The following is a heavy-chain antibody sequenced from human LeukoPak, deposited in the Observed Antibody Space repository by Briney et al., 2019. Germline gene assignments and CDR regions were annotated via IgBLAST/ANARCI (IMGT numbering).Heavy chain of an antibody. J-gene: IGHJ4*02. V-gene: IGHV3-30*04. CDR3: ATAGKIVVVPAAMGDIDY. D-gene: IGHD2-2*01. CDR2: ISYDGSNK. Sequence: PGRPLRLSCAASGFTFSSYAMHWVRQAPGKGLEWVAVISYDGSNKYYADSVKGRFTISRVNSKNTLYLQMNSLRAEDTAVYYCATAGKIVVVPAAMGDIDYWGQGTLVTVSS. CDR1: GFTFSSYA.